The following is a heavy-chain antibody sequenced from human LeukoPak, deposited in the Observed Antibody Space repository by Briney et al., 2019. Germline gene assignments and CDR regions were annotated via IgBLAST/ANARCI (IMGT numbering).Heavy chain of an antibody. CDR1: GYTFTGYL. CDR2: ISPNSGDT. Sequence: GASVKVSCKASGYTFTGYLMHWVRQAPGQGLEWMGWISPNSGDTKYAQKFQGRVTMTRDTSISTAYMELSSLRSDDTAAYYCVRALSTVATWLYLWGRGTLVTVSS. CDR3: VRALSTVATWLYL. V-gene: IGHV1-2*02. D-gene: IGHD4-17*01. J-gene: IGHJ2*01.